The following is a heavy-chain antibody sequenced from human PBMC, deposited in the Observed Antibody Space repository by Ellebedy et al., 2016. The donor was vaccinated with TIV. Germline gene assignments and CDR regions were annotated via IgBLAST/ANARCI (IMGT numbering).Heavy chain of an antibody. CDR3: AKDDYGGHSGPAFDV. Sequence: GESLKISCAASGFTFTSYGMHWVRQAPGKGLEWVAGISSDGSDEYYADSVKGRFTISRDNSKNTLFLQMNSLRPEDTALYYCAKDDYGGHSGPAFDVWGLGTLVTVSS. J-gene: IGHJ3*01. V-gene: IGHV3-30*18. CDR2: ISSDGSDE. CDR1: GFTFTSYG. D-gene: IGHD4-23*01.